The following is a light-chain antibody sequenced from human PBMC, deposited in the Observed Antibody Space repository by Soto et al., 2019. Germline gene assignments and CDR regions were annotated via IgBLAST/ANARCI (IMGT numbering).Light chain of an antibody. CDR2: EVS. CDR3: SSYTSSATGV. J-gene: IGLJ3*02. CDR1: SSDVDVGGYNY. V-gene: IGLV2-14*01. Sequence: QSVLTQPASVSGSPGQSITISCTGTSSDVDVGGYNYVSWYQQHPGKAPKLMIYEVSNRPSGVSNRFSGSKSGNTASLTISGLQAEDEADYYCSSYTSSATGVFGGGTKLTVL.